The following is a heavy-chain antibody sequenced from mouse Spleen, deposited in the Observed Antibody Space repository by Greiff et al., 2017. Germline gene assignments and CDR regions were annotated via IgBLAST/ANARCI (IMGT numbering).Heavy chain of an antibody. J-gene: IGHJ2*01. CDR3: ARRRDDVDYFDY. Sequence: EVQLQQSGPELVKPGASVKIPCKASGYTFTDYNMDWVKQSHGKSLEWIGDINPNNGGTIYNQKFKGKATLTVDKSSSTAYMELNSLTSEDSAVYYCARRRDDVDYFDYWGQGTTLTVSS. V-gene: IGHV1-18*01. CDR1: GYTFTDYN. CDR2: INPNNGGT. D-gene: IGHD3-3*01.